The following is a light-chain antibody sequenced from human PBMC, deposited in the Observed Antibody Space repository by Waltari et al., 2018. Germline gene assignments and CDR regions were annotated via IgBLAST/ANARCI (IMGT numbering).Light chain of an antibody. V-gene: IGLV4-69*01. J-gene: IGLJ2*01. Sequence: QLILTQSPSASASLGASVKLTCTLSSGHSNYAIAWLQRQPEKGPRYLMKVNSDGSYIKGDGIPDRFSGSISGADHYLTISSLQSEDEADYYCETGGFGIWRFGGGTKLTVL. CDR1: SGHSNYA. CDR3: ETGGFGIWR. CDR2: VNSDGSY.